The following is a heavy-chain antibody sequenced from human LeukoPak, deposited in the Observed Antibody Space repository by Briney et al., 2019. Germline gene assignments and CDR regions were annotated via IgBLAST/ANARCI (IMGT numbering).Heavy chain of an antibody. CDR2: IYSGGST. V-gene: IGHV3-53*01. CDR1: GFTVSSNY. Sequence: GGSLRLSRAASGFTVSSNYMSWVRQAPGKGLEWVSVIYSGGSTYYADSVKGRFTISRDNSKNTLYLQMNSLRAEDTAVYYCARSWSSGYTDYFDYWGREPWSPSPQ. D-gene: IGHD3-22*01. J-gene: IGHJ4*02. CDR3: ARSWSSGYTDYFDY.